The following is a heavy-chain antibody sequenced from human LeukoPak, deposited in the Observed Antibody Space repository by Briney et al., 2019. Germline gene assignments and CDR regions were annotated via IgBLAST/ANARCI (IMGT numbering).Heavy chain of an antibody. V-gene: IGHV4-59*01. CDR1: GGSIGSYY. Sequence: SETLSLTCTVSGGSIGSYYWSWIRQPPGKGLEWIGYIYYSGSTNYNPSLKSRVTISVDTSKNQFSLKLSSVTAADTAVYYCARGRVGSSWVNFDYWGQGTLVTVSS. J-gene: IGHJ4*02. D-gene: IGHD6-13*01. CDR3: ARGRVGSSWVNFDY. CDR2: IYYSGST.